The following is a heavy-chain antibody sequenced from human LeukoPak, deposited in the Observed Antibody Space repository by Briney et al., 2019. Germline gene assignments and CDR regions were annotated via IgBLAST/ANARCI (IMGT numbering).Heavy chain of an antibody. CDR1: GGSISSYY. J-gene: IGHJ4*02. CDR2: IYTSGSI. Sequence: SETLSLTCTVSGGSISSYYWSWIRQPAGKGLEWIGRIYTSGSINYNPSLKSRVTMSVDTSKNQFSLKLSSVTAADTAVYYCARERVREQSPNFDYWGQGTLVTDSS. D-gene: IGHD1/OR15-1a*01. CDR3: ARERVREQSPNFDY. V-gene: IGHV4-4*07.